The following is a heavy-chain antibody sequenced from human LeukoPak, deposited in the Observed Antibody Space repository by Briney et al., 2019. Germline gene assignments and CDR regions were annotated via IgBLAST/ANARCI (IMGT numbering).Heavy chain of an antibody. CDR1: GFTFSRYE. Sequence: GGSLRLSCAASGFTFSRYEMNWVRQAPGKGLEWVSYIGSSGSTVYYADSVKGRFTISRDNAKNSLYLQMNSLRDEDTAVYYCARDTLVYADSPDAFDIWGQETMVTVSS. D-gene: IGHD4-17*01. J-gene: IGHJ3*02. CDR3: ARDTLVYADSPDAFDI. CDR2: IGSSGSTV. V-gene: IGHV3-48*03.